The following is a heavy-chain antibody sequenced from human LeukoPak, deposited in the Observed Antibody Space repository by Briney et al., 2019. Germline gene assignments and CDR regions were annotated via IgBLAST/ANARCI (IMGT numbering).Heavy chain of an antibody. CDR3: ARLALQEVGATQTYYLDY. CDR2: IYYRGST. V-gene: IGHV4-59*01. Sequence: PSETLSLTCTVSGGSISSYYWTWIRQPPGKGLEWIGYIYYRGSTNYNPSLKSRVTISVDTSKNQFSLKLTSVTAADTAVYYCARLALQEVGATQTYYLDYWGQGTLVTVSS. CDR1: GGSISSYY. J-gene: IGHJ4*02. D-gene: IGHD1-26*01.